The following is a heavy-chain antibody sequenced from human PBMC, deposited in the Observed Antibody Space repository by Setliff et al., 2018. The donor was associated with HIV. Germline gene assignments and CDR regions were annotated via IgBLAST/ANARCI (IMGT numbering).Heavy chain of an antibody. CDR1: GGTFSNYA. J-gene: IGHJ6*03. V-gene: IGHV1-18*04. CDR2: ISASSVNT. Sequence: ASVKVSCKASGGTFSNYAISWVRQAPGQGLEWMGSISASSVNTNYTQGRVTMTTDISTSTAYMELRSLRSADSAVYYCARVPVSNYYYYMDVWGKGTTVTVSS. CDR3: ARVPVSNYYYYMDV.